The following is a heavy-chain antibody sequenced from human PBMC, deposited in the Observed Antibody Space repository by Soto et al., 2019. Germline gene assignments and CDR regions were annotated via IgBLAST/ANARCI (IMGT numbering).Heavy chain of an antibody. Sequence: GWSLRLSCAASGFTFSSYWMSWVRQAPGKGPEWVANIKHDGSKRYYVDSVRGRFTISRDNAKNSLYLQMNSLRAEDTAVYYCARDAAGESQKGFDPWGQGTLVTVSS. CDR1: GFTFSSYW. J-gene: IGHJ5*02. V-gene: IGHV3-7*01. D-gene: IGHD6-13*01. CDR2: IKHDGSKR. CDR3: ARDAAGESQKGFDP.